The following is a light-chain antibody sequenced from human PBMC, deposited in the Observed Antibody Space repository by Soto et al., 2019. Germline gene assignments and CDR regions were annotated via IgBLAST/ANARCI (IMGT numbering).Light chain of an antibody. Sequence: QAVLTQPPSVSAAPGQQVTISCSGSSSNIGNNYVSWYQQFPGTAPKLLIYDNNKRPSGIPDRFSGSKSGTSATLGITGLQTGDEADYYCGTWDNSLSGVLFGGGTQLTVL. CDR1: SSNIGNNY. CDR3: GTWDNSLSGVL. J-gene: IGLJ2*01. CDR2: DNN. V-gene: IGLV1-51*01.